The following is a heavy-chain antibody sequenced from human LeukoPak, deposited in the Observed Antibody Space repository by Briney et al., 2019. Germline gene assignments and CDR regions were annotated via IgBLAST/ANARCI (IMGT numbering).Heavy chain of an antibody. CDR3: ASSDAGYSSSWATYNWFDP. D-gene: IGHD6-13*01. Sequence: PGGSLRLSCAASGFTFSSYAMHWVRQAPGKGLEWVAVILYDGSNKYYADSVKGRFTISRDNSKNTLYLQMNSLRAEDTAVYYCASSDAGYSSSWATYNWFDPWGQGTLVTVSS. J-gene: IGHJ5*02. CDR1: GFTFSSYA. CDR2: ILYDGSNK. V-gene: IGHV3-30*04.